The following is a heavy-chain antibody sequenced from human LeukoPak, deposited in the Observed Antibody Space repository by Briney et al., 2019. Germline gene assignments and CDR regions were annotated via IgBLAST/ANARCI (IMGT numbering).Heavy chain of an antibody. CDR3: AREGGIAAADEGWFDP. J-gene: IGHJ5*02. CDR1: GYTFTRYY. V-gene: IGHV1-46*01. Sequence: ASVKVSCKASGYTFTRYYMHWVRQAPGQGLEWMGIINPSAGSTRYAQKFQGRVTMTRDTSTRTVYMELSSLRSEDTAVYYCAREGGIAAADEGWFDPWGQGTLVTVSS. CDR2: INPSAGST. D-gene: IGHD6-13*01.